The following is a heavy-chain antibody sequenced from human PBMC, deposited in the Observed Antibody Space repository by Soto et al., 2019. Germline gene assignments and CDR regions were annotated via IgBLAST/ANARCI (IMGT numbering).Heavy chain of an antibody. J-gene: IGHJ4*01. D-gene: IGHD3-10*01. V-gene: IGHV3-7*01. CDR2: IKWDASEK. Sequence: EVQLEESGGGLVQPGGSLRLSCAASGFTFGSYWMSWVRQAPGKGPEGLATIKWDASEKKSVDSVKGRFTTSRDNAKNALDLQMDSLRAEDTAVYYCARDSGEGSRASVNHYLDYWGQGTLVTVSS. CDR1: GFTFGSYW. CDR3: ARDSGEGSRASVNHYLDY.